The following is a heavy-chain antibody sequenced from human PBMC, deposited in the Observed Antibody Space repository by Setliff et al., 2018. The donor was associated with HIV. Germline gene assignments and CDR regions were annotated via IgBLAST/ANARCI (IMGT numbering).Heavy chain of an antibody. Sequence: SETLSLTCAVYGESFSAYFWNWIRQPPGKGLEWIGEINHSGNTNYNPSLKSRVTISVDTSKNQFSLKLNSVTAADTAVYYCARDLSTDSSGPYYYMDVWGKGTTVTVSS. CDR3: ARDLSTDSSGPYYYMDV. CDR2: INHSGNT. V-gene: IGHV4-34*01. CDR1: GESFSAYF. J-gene: IGHJ6*03. D-gene: IGHD3-22*01.